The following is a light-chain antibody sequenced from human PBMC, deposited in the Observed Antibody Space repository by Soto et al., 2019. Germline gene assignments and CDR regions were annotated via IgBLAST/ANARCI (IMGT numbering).Light chain of an antibody. CDR1: QSVISNY. Sequence: EIVLTQSPGTLSLSPGERATLSCRASQSVISNYLAWYQQKPGQPPRLLIYGASTRATGIPDRFSGSGSGTDFTLTISRLDPEDFAVYYCRQYGRSLEFAVGGGTKV. CDR3: RQYGRSLEFA. J-gene: IGKJ4*01. V-gene: IGKV3-20*01. CDR2: GAS.